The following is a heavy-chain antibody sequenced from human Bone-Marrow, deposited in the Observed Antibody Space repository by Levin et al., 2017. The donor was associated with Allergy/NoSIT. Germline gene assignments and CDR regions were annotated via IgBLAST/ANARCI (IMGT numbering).Heavy chain of an antibody. CDR2: IYHSGST. V-gene: IGHV4-4*02. D-gene: IGHD4-11*01. Sequence: SETLSLTCAVSGGSISSSNWWSWVRQPPGKGLEWIGEIYHSGSTNYNPSLKSRVTISVDKSKNQFSLKLSSVTAADTAVYYCASSDYKYAAGTGVHETDAFDIWGQGTMVTVSS. J-gene: IGHJ3*02. CDR1: GGSISSSNW. CDR3: ASSDYKYAAGTGVHETDAFDI.